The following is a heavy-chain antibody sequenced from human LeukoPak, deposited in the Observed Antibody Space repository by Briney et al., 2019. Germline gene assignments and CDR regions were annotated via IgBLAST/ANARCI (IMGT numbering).Heavy chain of an antibody. CDR2: INPKNGGT. Sequence: ASVKVSCKASGGTFSSYAISWVRQAPGQGLEWMGWINPKNGGTNYAQKFQGRVTMTRDTSINTAFMELSRLNSDDTAVYFCARDGYGGNSFDYWGQGTLVTVSS. J-gene: IGHJ4*02. V-gene: IGHV1-2*02. CDR3: ARDGYGGNSFDY. D-gene: IGHD4-23*01. CDR1: GGTFSSYA.